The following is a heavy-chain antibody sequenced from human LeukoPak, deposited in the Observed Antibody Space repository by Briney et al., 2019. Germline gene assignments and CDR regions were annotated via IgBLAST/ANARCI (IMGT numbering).Heavy chain of an antibody. CDR1: GFPFSNSW. J-gene: IGHJ6*04. V-gene: IGHV3-7*03. CDR2: IKKDGSGI. CDR3: AGGNSMDV. D-gene: IGHD1/OR15-1a*01. Sequence: GGSLRLSCAVSGFPFSNSWMYWVRQAPGKGLEGVANIKKDGSGISYVDSVKGRFIISRDNARNSLYLQMNSLRAEDTAVYFCAGGNSMDVWGKGTAVTVSS.